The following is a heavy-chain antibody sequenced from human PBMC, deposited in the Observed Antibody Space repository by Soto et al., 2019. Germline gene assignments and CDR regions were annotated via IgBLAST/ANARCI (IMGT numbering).Heavy chain of an antibody. CDR1: GGTFSSYA. D-gene: IGHD2-15*01. CDR2: IIPIFGTA. Sequence: QVQLVQSGAEVKKPGSSVKVSCKASGGTFSSYAISWVRQAPGQGLEWMGGIIPIFGTANYAQKFQGRVTITADESTSTAYMELSSLRSEXTXVYXCXXLLTYRPRIYYYGMGVWGQGTTVTVSS. J-gene: IGHJ6*02. CDR3: XXLLTYRPRIYYYGMGV. V-gene: IGHV1-69*01.